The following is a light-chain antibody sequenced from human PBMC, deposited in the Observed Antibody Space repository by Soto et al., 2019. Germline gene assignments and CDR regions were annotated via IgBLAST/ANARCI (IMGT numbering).Light chain of an antibody. CDR2: GAS. Sequence: EIVMTQSPATLSVSPGERATLSCRASQSVSSNLAWYQQKPGQAPRLLIYGASTRATGIPARFSGSGSGTEFTLTISSLQSEDFAVYYCQQYASSVTFGQGTKVGI. CDR1: QSVSSN. CDR3: QQYASSVT. V-gene: IGKV3-15*01. J-gene: IGKJ1*01.